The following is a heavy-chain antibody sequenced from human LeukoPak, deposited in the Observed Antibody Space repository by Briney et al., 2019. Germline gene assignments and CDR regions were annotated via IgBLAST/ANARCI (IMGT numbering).Heavy chain of an antibody. Sequence: ASVKVSCKASGYTFTSYGISWVRQAPGQGLEWMGWISAYNGNTNYAQKLQGGVTMTTDTSTSTAYMELRSLRSDDTAVYYCASLGYCSSTSCYTNDYWGQGTLVTVSS. J-gene: IGHJ4*02. CDR1: GYTFTSYG. V-gene: IGHV1-18*01. D-gene: IGHD2-2*02. CDR2: ISAYNGNT. CDR3: ASLGYCSSTSCYTNDY.